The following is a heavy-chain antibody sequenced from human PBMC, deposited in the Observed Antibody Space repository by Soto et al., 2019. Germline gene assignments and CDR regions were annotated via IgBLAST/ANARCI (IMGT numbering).Heavy chain of an antibody. CDR2: IIPIFGTT. Sequence: SVKVSCKASGDTFSNHAMRWVRQAPGQGPEWMGGIIPIFGTTNYAQKFLGRVTITADKSMTTAYMEMSSLRSEDTAVYYCARGAARSGFYLFDYWGQGTLVTVSS. CDR1: GDTFSNHA. V-gene: IGHV1-69*06. CDR3: ARGAARSGFYLFDY. J-gene: IGHJ4*02. D-gene: IGHD3-3*01.